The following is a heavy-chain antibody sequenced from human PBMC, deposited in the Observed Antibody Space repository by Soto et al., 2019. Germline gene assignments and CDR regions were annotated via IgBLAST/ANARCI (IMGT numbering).Heavy chain of an antibody. V-gene: IGHV3-30*03. D-gene: IGHD4-17*01. CDR2: ISYDGSNK. CDR1: GFTFSSYG. CDR3: ARSDPTYGDASEALDY. Sequence: QVQLVESGGGVVQPGRSLRLSCAASGFTFSSYGMHWVRQAPGKGLEWVAVISYDGSNKYYADSVKGRFTISRDNSKNTLYLQMNSLRAEDTAVYYCARSDPTYGDASEALDYWGQGTLVTVSS. J-gene: IGHJ4*02.